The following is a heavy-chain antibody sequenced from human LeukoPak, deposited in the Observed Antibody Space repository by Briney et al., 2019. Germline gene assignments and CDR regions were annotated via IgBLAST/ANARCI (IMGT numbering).Heavy chain of an antibody. CDR2: ISGSGGST. V-gene: IGHV3-23*01. D-gene: IGHD3-9*01. CDR3: ANDSKGAKYYDILTGLRLFFDY. J-gene: IGHJ4*02. CDR1: GFTCSSYA. Sequence: GSLRLSCAASGFTCSSYAMSWVRQAPGKGLEWVSAISGSGGSTYYADSVKGRFTISRDNSKNTLYLQMNSLRAEDTAVYYCANDSKGAKYYDILTGLRLFFDYWGQGTLVTVSS.